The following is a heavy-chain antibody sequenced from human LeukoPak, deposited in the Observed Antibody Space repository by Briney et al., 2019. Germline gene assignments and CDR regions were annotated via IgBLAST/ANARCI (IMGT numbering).Heavy chain of an antibody. D-gene: IGHD4-23*01. V-gene: IGHV3-30*04. Sequence: GGSLRLSCAASGFTFSSYAMHWVRQAPGKGLEWVAVISYDGSNKYYADSVKGRFTISRDNSKNTLYLQVNSLRAEDTAVYYCARDPWLRWPENYFDYWGQGTLVTVSS. CDR1: GFTFSSYA. J-gene: IGHJ4*02. CDR2: ISYDGSNK. CDR3: ARDPWLRWPENYFDY.